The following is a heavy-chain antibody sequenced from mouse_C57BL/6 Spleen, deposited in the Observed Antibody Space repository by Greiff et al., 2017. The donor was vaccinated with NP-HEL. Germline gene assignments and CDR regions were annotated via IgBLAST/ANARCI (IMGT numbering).Heavy chain of an antibody. CDR2: INPGSGGT. D-gene: IGHD1-1*01. V-gene: IGHV1-54*01. CDR3: ARTYGSSYWFAY. Sequence: VQLVESGAELVRPGTSVKVSCKASGYAFTNYLIEWVKQRPGQGLEWIGVINPGSGGTNYNEKFKGKATLTADKSSSTAYMQLSSLTSEDSAVYFCARTYGSSYWFAYWGQGTLVTVSA. J-gene: IGHJ3*01. CDR1: GYAFTNYL.